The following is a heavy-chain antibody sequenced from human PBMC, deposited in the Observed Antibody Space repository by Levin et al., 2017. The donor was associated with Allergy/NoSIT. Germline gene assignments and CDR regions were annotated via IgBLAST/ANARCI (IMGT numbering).Heavy chain of an antibody. CDR3: ARNPVNGLGYCSGGTCYTADD. V-gene: IGHV3-74*01. D-gene: IGHD2-15*01. Sequence: GGSLRLSCAASGFTFSRYWMHWVRQAPGKGLVWVSRINNDGSSANYADSVKGRFTISRDNDKNTLYLQMNSLSAEDTAVYYCARNPVNGLGYCSGGTCYTADDWGQGTLVTVSS. J-gene: IGHJ4*02. CDR2: INNDGSSA. CDR1: GFTFSRYW.